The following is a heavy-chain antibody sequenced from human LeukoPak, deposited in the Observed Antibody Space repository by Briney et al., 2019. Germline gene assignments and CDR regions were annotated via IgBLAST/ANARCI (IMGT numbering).Heavy chain of an antibody. CDR3: ASLLSCSSTSCYGYNWFDP. CDR2: INHSGST. D-gene: IGHD2-2*01. CDR1: GGSFSGYY. J-gene: IGHJ5*02. Sequence: SETLSLTCAVYGGSFSGYYWSWIRQPPGKGLEWLGEINHSGSTNYNPSLKSRVTISVDTSKNQFSLKLSSVTAADTAVYYCASLLSCSSTSCYGYNWFDPWGQGTLVTVSS. V-gene: IGHV4-34*01.